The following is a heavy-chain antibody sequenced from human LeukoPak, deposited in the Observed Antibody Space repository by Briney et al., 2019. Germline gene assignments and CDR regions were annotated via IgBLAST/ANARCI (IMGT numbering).Heavy chain of an antibody. J-gene: IGHJ6*03. CDR2: ISAYNGNT. D-gene: IGHD6-6*01. CDR3: ARGPYSSSSWYYYYYMDV. Sequence: ASVKVSCKASGYTFTSYGISWVRQAPGQGLEWMGWISAYNGNTNYAQKFQGRVTITRNTSISTAYMELSSLRSEDTAVYYCARGPYSSSSWYYYYYMDVWGKGTTVTVSS. CDR1: GYTFTSYG. V-gene: IGHV1-18*01.